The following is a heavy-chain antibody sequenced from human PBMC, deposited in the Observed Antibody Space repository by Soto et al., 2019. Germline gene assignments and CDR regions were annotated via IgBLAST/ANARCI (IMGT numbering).Heavy chain of an antibody. D-gene: IGHD5-12*01. CDR3: ARGAGSGRWLQFYFDY. Sequence: QVQLQESGPGLVKPSQTLSLTCTVSGGSXSXXXXXXXXXXXXXXXXXXWSGYIYYSGSTYYNPSLKSRVTISVDTSKNQFSLKLSSVTAADTAVYYCARGAGSGRWLQFYFDYWGQGTLVTVSS. CDR2: IYYSGST. CDR1: GGSXSXXXXX. J-gene: IGHJ4*02. V-gene: IGHV4-31*03.